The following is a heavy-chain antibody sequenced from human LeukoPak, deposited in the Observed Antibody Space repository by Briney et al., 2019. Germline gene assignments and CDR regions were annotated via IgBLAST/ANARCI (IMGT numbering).Heavy chain of an antibody. J-gene: IGHJ5*02. V-gene: IGHV4-4*09. CDR2: IYTSGST. Sequence: PSETLSLTCTVSGGSISSYYWSWIRQPPGKGLEWIGYIYTSGSTNYNPSLKSRVTISVDTSKNQFSLKLSSVTAADTAVYYCARSGSYYPNWFDPWGQGTLVTVSS. CDR3: ARSGSYYPNWFDP. CDR1: GGSISSYY. D-gene: IGHD3-10*01.